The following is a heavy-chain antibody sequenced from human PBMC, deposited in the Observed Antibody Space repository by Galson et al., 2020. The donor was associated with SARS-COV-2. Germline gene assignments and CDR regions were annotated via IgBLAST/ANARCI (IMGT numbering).Heavy chain of an antibody. D-gene: IGHD6-19*01. CDR3: ARSPYSSGWYYGMDV. V-gene: IGHV4-39*01. CDR1: GGSLSSSSYY. CDR2: IYYSGST. Sequence: SETLSLTCTVSGGSLSSSSYYWGWIRQPPGKGLEWIGSIYYSGSTYYNPSLKSRVTISVDTSKNQFSLKLSSVTAADTAVYYCARSPYSSGWYYGMDVWGQGTTVTVSS. J-gene: IGHJ6*02.